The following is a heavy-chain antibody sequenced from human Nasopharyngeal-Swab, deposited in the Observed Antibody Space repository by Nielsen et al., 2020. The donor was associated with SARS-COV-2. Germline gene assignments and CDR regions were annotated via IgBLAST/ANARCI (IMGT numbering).Heavy chain of an antibody. J-gene: IGHJ6*02. V-gene: IGHV4-30-4*01. CDR1: GGSISSGDYY. D-gene: IGHD2-2*01. CDR2: IYYSGST. Sequence: SETLSLTCTVSGGSISSGDYYWSWIRQPPGKGLAWIGYIYYSGSTSYNPSLKSRVTISVDKSKNQFSLKLSSVTAADTAVYYCARDRFVPRRGNESGGNYYYYYGMDVWGQGTTVTVSS. CDR3: ARDRFVPRRGNESGGNYYYYYGMDV.